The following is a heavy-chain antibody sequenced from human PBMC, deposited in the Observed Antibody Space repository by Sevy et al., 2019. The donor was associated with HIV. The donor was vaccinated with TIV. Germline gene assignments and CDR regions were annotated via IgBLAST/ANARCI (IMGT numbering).Heavy chain of an antibody. CDR2: ISGSGGST. D-gene: IGHD3-10*01. V-gene: IGHV3-23*01. CDR3: AKDQVLWFGESIDF. Sequence: GGSLRLSCAASGFTFSSYAMSWVRQAPGKGLEWVSAISGSGGSTYYADSVKGRFTISRDNSKNTLYVQMSRLRAEDTAVYYCAKDQVLWFGESIDFWGQGTLVTVSS. J-gene: IGHJ4*02. CDR1: GFTFSSYA.